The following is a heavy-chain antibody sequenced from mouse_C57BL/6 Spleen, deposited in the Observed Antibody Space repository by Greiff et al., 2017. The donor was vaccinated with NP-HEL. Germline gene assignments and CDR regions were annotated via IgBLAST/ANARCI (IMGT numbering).Heavy chain of an antibody. CDR2: IYPGDGDT. D-gene: IGHD2-5*01. J-gene: IGHJ4*01. CDR1: GYAFSSSW. V-gene: IGHV1-82*01. Sequence: VQLQESGPELVKPGASVKISCKASGYAFSSSWMNWVKQRPGKGLEWIGRIYPGDGDTNYNGKFKGKATLTADKSSSTAYMQLSSLTSEDSAVYFCAGYYSNPYAMDYWGQGTSVTVSS. CDR3: AGYYSNPYAMDY.